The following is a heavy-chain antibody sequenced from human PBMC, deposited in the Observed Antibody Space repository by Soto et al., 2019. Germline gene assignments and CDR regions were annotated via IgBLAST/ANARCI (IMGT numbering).Heavy chain of an antibody. V-gene: IGHV3-30-3*01. CDR1: GFTFSPYT. CDR2: ISYDGSDK. J-gene: IGHJ4*02. D-gene: IGHD2-21*02. CDR3: ARGGGFCGADCYKGGIDY. Sequence: LRLSCAASGFTFSPYTMHWVRQTPGKGLEWVAVISYDGSDKNYADSVRGRFTISRDNSKNTLFLQMNSLRAEDTALYYCARGGGFCGADCYKGGIDYWGQGXLVTVYS.